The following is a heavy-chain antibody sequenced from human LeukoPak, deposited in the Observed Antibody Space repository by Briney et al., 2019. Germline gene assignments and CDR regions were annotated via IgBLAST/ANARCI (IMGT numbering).Heavy chain of an antibody. V-gene: IGHV4-59*01. J-gene: IGHJ4*02. CDR2: IYNSGST. Sequence: PAETLTLICTVSGGSISSYYWSWIRQPPGKGLEWVGDIYNSGSTNYNPSLKSRVTISVDTSKNQFSLKLTSVTAADTAVYYCARSYRYSSSWRHFAYWGQGTLVTVSS. CDR3: ARSYRYSSSWRHFAY. D-gene: IGHD6-13*01. CDR1: GGSISSYY.